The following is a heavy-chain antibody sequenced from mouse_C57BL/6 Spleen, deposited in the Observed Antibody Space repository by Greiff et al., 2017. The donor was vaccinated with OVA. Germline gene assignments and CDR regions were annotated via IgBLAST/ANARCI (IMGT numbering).Heavy chain of an antibody. Sequence: EVKLMESGPGLVKPSQSLSLTCSVTGYSITSGYYWNWIRQFPGNKLEWMGYISYDGSNNYNPSLKNRISITRDTSKNQFFLKLNSVTTEDTATYYCARDDYGSPYWGQGTTLTVSS. CDR3: ARDDYGSPY. CDR1: GYSITSGYY. J-gene: IGHJ2*01. V-gene: IGHV3-6*01. D-gene: IGHD1-1*01. CDR2: ISYDGSN.